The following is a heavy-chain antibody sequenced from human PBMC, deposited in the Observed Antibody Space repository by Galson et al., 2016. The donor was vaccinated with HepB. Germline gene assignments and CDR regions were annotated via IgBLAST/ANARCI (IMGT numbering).Heavy chain of an antibody. CDR1: GFIFDDYS. J-gene: IGHJ5*02. V-gene: IGHV3-9*01. CDR2: INWNGARV. Sequence: SLRLSCAASGFIFDDYSMHWVRQIPGKGLEWASGINWNGARVDYAGSVKGRFTISRDKNSLFLQMNSLRPEDTALYYCAKEDGGFNFDPWGQGTLVTVSS. D-gene: IGHD2-15*01. CDR3: AKEDGGFNFDP.